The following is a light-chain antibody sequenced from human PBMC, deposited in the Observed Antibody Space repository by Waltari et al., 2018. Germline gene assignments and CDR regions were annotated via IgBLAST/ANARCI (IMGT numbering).Light chain of an antibody. V-gene: IGLV1-40*01. J-gene: IGLJ2*01. CDR3: QSSDIWLSGHAV. CDR1: SSNIGAGSD. CDR2: GNT. Sequence: QSVLTQPPSVSGAPGQRVTISCTGSSSNIGAGSDVHWYQQLPGTAPKLLAYGNTNRPSGVPDRFSGSKSGTSASLAITGLQAEDEADYYCQSSDIWLSGHAVFGGGTRLIVL.